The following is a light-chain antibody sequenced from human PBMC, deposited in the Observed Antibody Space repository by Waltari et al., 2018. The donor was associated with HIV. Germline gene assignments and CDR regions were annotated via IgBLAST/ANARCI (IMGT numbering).Light chain of an antibody. CDR1: SSDVGGYNY. J-gene: IGLJ2*01. Sequence: QSALTQPASASGSPGPSITIPCTGTSSDVGGYNYVSWYQQYAGKAPKLMIYDVSNRPSGVSNRFSGSKSGNTASLTISGLQAEDEADYYCSSYTSSSTLVFGGGTKLTVL. CDR2: DVS. CDR3: SSYTSSSTLV. V-gene: IGLV2-14*01.